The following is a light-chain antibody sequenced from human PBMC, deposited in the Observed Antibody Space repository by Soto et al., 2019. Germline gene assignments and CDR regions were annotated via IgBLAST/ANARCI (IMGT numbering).Light chain of an antibody. V-gene: IGKV3-15*01. J-gene: IGKJ5*01. Sequence: MTQSPSTLSAPAGDSGTSTCRASQSVNSNLAWYQQKPGQAPRLLIYAASTRATGIPARFSGSGSGTDFTLTISSLEPEDFAVYYCQQYGTSPITFGQGTRLEIK. CDR1: QSVNSN. CDR2: AAS. CDR3: QQYGTSPIT.